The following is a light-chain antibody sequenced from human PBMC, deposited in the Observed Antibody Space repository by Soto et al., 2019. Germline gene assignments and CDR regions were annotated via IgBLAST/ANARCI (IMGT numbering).Light chain of an antibody. CDR3: QEGSNWPLS. V-gene: IGKV3-11*01. CDR1: QSVSSY. Sequence: ELVLTQSPATLSLSPGERATLSCRASQSVSSYLAWYQQKPCKAPSLLLYDASNRATGIPATFSGSGCVTGFTVTISGLEPDAFAVDYGQEGSNWPLSFGGGTKVEIK. J-gene: IGKJ4*01. CDR2: DAS.